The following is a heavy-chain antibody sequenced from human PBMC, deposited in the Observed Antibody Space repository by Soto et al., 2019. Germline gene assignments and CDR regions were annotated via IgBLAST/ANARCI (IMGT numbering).Heavy chain of an antibody. V-gene: IGHV4-34*01. Sequence: SETLSLTCAVYGGSFSGYYWSWIRQPPGKGLEWIGEINHSGSTNYNPSLKSRVTISVDTSKNQFSLKLSSVTAADTAVYYCASQPFDYWGQGTLVTVSS. CDR3: ASQPFDY. J-gene: IGHJ4*02. CDR2: INHSGST. CDR1: GGSFSGYY.